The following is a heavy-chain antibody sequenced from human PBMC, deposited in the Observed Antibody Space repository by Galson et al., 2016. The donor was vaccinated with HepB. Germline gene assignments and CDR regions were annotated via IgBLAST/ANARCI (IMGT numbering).Heavy chain of an antibody. D-gene: IGHD1-1*01. V-gene: IGHV4-34*01. CDR3: ARGTSGSAWGASYFHNYYMDV. J-gene: IGHJ6*03. Sequence: LSLTCAVQGGSFNSYQWTWIRQAPGKGLEWIGEINHGGLTNYKPSLKSRITLSVDKSKNQFSLSLSRVTAADTAVYYCARGTSGSAWGASYFHNYYMDVWGEGTTVTVSS. CDR1: GGSFNSYQ. CDR2: INHGGLT.